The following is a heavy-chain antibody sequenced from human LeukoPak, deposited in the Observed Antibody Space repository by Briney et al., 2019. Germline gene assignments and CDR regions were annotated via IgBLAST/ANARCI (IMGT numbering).Heavy chain of an antibody. Sequence: SETLSLTCTVSGGSISSSTYYWGWIRQPPGKGLEWIGSIYYSGSTYYDPSLKSRVSISVDTSQNQFSLKVTSVTAADTAVYYCARLLGAATDPFDYWGQGTLVTVSS. V-gene: IGHV4-39*01. D-gene: IGHD2-15*01. J-gene: IGHJ4*02. CDR2: IYYSGST. CDR3: ARLLGAATDPFDY. CDR1: GGSISSSTYY.